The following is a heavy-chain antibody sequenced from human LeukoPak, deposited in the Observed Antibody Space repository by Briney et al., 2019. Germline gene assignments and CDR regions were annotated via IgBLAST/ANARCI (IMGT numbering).Heavy chain of an antibody. V-gene: IGHV3-74*01. D-gene: IGHD6-19*01. CDR2: INSDGSTT. CDR3: VRDQKPGGWYPWFDP. CDR1: GFTFSHYW. Sequence: PGGSLRLSCEASGFTFSHYWMHWVRPVPGKGLVWISRINSDGSTTSYADSVKGRFTISRDNAKNTLYLQTNSLRAEDTAVYYCVRDQKPGGWYPWFDPWGQGTLVIVSS. J-gene: IGHJ5*02.